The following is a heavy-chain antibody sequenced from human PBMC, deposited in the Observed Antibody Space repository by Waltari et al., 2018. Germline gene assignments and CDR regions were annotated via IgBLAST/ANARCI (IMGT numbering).Heavy chain of an antibody. CDR1: GGSISSSSYY. V-gene: IGHV4-39*01. CDR3: GRLPVYNSSGSLL. J-gene: IGHJ4*02. CDR2: IYYSGST. Sequence: QLQLQESGPGLVKPSETLSLTCTVSGGSISSSSYYWGWIRQPPGKGLEWIGSIYYSGSTYYNPSRKGRVTLPVYTSKNQSSRRLSSWTAADTAVYYCGRLPVYNSSGSLLWGQGTLVTVSS. D-gene: IGHD6-19*01.